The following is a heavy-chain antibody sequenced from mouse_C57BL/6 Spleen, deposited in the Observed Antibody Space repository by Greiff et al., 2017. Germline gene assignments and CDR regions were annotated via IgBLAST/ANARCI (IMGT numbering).Heavy chain of an antibody. V-gene: IGHV1-7*01. Sequence: VKLVESGAELAKPGASVKLSCKASGYTFTSYWMHWVKQRPGQGLEWIGYINPSSGYTKYNQKFKDKDTLTAEKSSSTAYMQLSSLTYEDSAVYYCAGPGEYYFDYWGQGTTLTVSS. CDR3: AGPGEYYFDY. CDR1: GYTFTSYW. CDR2: INPSSGYT. J-gene: IGHJ2*01.